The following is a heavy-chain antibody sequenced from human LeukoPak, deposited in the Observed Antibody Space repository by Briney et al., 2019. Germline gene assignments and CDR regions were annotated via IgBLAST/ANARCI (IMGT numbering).Heavy chain of an antibody. CDR1: GGSISSYY. V-gene: IGHV4-59*01. J-gene: IGHJ4*02. D-gene: IGHD1-1*01. CDR3: AGSGNDGGEIDY. Sequence: SETLSLTCTVSGGSISSYYWSWIRQPPGKGLEWIGYIYYSGSTNYNPSLKSRVTISVDTSKNQFSLKLSSVTAADTAVYYCAGSGNDGGEIDYWGQGTLVTVSS. CDR2: IYYSGST.